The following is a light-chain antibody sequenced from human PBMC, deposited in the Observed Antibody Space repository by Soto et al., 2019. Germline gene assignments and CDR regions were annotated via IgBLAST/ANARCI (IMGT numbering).Light chain of an antibody. V-gene: IGKV3-20*01. Sequence: VVLTQSPVTLSLSPGERATLFCRASQSVRASYLAWYQQKPGQAPRLLVYGASTRATGIPGRFSGSGSETDFTLTISRLEPEDFAMYYCQYYGSSPLFTFGRGTKVDLK. CDR3: QYYGSSPLFT. J-gene: IGKJ3*01. CDR1: QSVRASY. CDR2: GAS.